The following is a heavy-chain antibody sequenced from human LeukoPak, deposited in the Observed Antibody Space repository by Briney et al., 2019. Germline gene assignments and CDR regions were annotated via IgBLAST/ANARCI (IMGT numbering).Heavy chain of an antibody. Sequence: SVKVSCKASGGTFSSYAISWVRQAPGQGLEWMGGIIPIFGTANYAQKFQGRVTITADKSTSTAYMELSSLRSEDTAVYYCARVKYGDSGSYYYYYMDVWGKGTTVTVSS. J-gene: IGHJ6*03. V-gene: IGHV1-69*06. CDR1: GGTFSSYA. D-gene: IGHD1-26*01. CDR2: IIPIFGTA. CDR3: ARVKYGDSGSYYYYYMDV.